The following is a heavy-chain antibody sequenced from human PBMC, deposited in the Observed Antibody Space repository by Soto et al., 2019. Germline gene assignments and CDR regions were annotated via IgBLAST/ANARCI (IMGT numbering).Heavy chain of an antibody. CDR3: AKEPPGGWHCFDN. J-gene: IGHJ4*02. V-gene: IGHV3-30*02. Sequence: GGSLRLSCAASGFTFRSYGMRWVRQAPGKGLEWVASISCDGIQKYYADSVKGRFTISRDSAKNTVYLEMNGLSIEDAAVYYCAKEPPGGWHCFDNWGQGTLVTVSS. CDR2: ISCDGIQK. CDR1: GFTFRSYG. D-gene: IGHD6-19*01.